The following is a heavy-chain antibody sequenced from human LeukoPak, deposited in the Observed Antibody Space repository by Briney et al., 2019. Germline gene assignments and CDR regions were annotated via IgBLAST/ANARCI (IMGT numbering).Heavy chain of an antibody. J-gene: IGHJ4*02. D-gene: IGHD6-13*01. CDR3: TRGRRRIAAPGATPPAPYFDF. CDR2: ISSSSSYI. Sequence: PGGSLRLSCAASGFTFSSYTMNWVRQAPGKGLEGVSSISSSSSYIYYADSVKGRFTISRDNAKNSLYLQMNSLRAEDTAVYYCTRGRRRIAAPGATPPAPYFDFWGQGTLVTVSS. V-gene: IGHV3-21*01. CDR1: GFTFSSYT.